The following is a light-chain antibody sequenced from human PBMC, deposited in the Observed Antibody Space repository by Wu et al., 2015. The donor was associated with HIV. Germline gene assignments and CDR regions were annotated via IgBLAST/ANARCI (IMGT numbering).Light chain of an antibody. V-gene: IGKV3-11*01. CDR1: QSVSAY. J-gene: IGKJ4*01. CDR2: DAS. Sequence: EVVLTQSPATLSLSPGERATLSCRASQSVSAYLAWYQHKPGQAPRLLISDASNRATGIPARFSGSGSGTDFTLTISSLEPEDFAIYYCQQHNNWPLTFGGGTRGGDQT. CDR3: QQHNNWPLT.